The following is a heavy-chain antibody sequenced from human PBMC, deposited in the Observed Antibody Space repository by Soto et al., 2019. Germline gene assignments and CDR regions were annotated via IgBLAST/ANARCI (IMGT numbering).Heavy chain of an antibody. J-gene: IGHJ4*02. V-gene: IGHV5-51*01. CDR1: GYSFTTYW. Sequence: GESLKISCKTSGYSFTTYWIGWVRQMPGKGLEWMGMIYPGDSDTRYSPSFQGQVTSSADKSITTAHLQWSSLKGAETAMYYCERNWFGQEMATMGIAHWGQGTPVTVSS. CDR2: IYPGDSDT. CDR3: ERNWFGQEMATMGIAH. D-gene: IGHD3-10*01.